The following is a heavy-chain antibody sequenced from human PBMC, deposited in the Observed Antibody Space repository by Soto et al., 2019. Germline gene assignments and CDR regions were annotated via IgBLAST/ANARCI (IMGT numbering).Heavy chain of an antibody. V-gene: IGHV3-30*18. D-gene: IGHD4-17*01. CDR1: GFTFSSFG. CDR3: AKDRWGDFGDLNLPGY. Sequence: QVLLVESGGGVVQPGRSLRISCAVSGFTFSSFGMHWARQAPGKGLEWVAVISDDGSSKHYADSLKGRFTISRDNSNNTLYLQMDSLGPEDTAVYYCAKDRWGDFGDLNLPGYWGQGTLVTVSS. CDR2: ISDDGSSK. J-gene: IGHJ4*02.